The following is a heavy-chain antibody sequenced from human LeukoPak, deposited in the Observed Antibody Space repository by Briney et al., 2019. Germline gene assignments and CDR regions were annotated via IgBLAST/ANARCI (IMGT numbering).Heavy chain of an antibody. CDR2: ISAYNGNT. CDR1: GYTFTSYG. CDR3: ARVVVSQYQLLYRLYYFDY. V-gene: IGHV1-18*01. J-gene: IGHJ4*02. D-gene: IGHD2-2*02. Sequence: ASVKVSCKASGYTFTSYGISWVRQAPGQGLEWMGWISAYNGNTNYAQKLQGRVTMTTDTSTSTAYMELRSLRSDDTAVYYCARVVVSQYQLLYRLYYFDYWGQGTLVTVSS.